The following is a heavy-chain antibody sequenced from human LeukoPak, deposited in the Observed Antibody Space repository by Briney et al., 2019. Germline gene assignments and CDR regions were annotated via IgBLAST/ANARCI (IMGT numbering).Heavy chain of an antibody. D-gene: IGHD6-19*01. CDR3: AKARYSSGYHDAFDI. V-gene: IGHV3-9*01. CDR2: ISWNSGSI. CDR1: GFTFDDYA. J-gene: IGHJ3*02. Sequence: GGSLRLSCAASGFTFDDYAMHWVRQAPGKGLEWVSGISWNSGSIGYADSVKGRFTISRDNAKNSLYLQINSLRAEDTALYFCAKARYSSGYHDAFDIWGQGTMVTVSS.